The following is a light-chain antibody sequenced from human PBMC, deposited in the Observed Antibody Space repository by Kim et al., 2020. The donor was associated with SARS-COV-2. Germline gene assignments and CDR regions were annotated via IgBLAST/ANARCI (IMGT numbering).Light chain of an antibody. Sequence: GQSFTISCTRTSSDVGSYNLVSWYQQHPGKAPKLMIYEVSKRPSGVSNRFSGSKSGNTASLTISGLQAEDEADYYCCSYAGSSTYVFGTGTKVTVL. V-gene: IGLV2-23*02. CDR3: CSYAGSSTYV. CDR2: EVS. CDR1: SSDVGSYNL. J-gene: IGLJ1*01.